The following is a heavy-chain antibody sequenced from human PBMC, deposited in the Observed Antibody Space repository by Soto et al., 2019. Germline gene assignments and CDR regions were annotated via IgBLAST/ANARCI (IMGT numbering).Heavy chain of an antibody. CDR2: IIPILGIA. J-gene: IGHJ5*02. CDR1: GGTFSSYT. CDR3: ARDARSSFDWFDP. V-gene: IGHV1-69*08. Sequence: QVQLVQSGAEVKKPGSSVKVSCKASGGTFSSYTISWVRQAPGQRLEWMGRIIPILGIANYAQKFKGRVTITADKSTSTAYMQLSSLRTEDTAVYYCARDARSSFDWFDPWGQGTLDTVSS.